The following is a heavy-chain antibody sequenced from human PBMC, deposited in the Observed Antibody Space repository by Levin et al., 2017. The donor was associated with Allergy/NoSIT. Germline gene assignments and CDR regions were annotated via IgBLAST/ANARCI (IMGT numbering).Heavy chain of an antibody. V-gene: IGHV4-34*01. J-gene: IGHJ3*02. Sequence: SETLSLTCAVYGGSFSGYYWSWIRQPPGKGLEWIGEINHSGSTNYNPSLKSRVTISVDTCKNQFSLKLSSVTAADTAVYYCARGNYRDDFDTWGQGTMVTVSS. D-gene: IGHD4-11*01. CDR3: ARGNYRDDFDT. CDR2: INHSGST. CDR1: GGSFSGYY.